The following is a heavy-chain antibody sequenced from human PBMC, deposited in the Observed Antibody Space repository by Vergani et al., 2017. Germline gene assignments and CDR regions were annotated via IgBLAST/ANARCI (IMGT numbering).Heavy chain of an antibody. V-gene: IGHV4-38-2*01. D-gene: IGHD4-17*01. CDR3: ARSIPSGESDWFDP. Sequence: QVQLQESGPGLVKPSETLSLTCAVSGYPISSGYYWGWIRQPPGKGLEWIGSIYHSGSTYYNPSLKSRVTISVDTSKNQFSLKLSSVTAADTAVYYCARSIPSGESDWFDPWGQGTLVTVSS. J-gene: IGHJ5*02. CDR2: IYHSGST. CDR1: GYPISSGYY.